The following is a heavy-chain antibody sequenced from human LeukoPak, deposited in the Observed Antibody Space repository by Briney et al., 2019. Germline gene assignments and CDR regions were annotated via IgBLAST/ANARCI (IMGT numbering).Heavy chain of an antibody. V-gene: IGHV3-43*02. J-gene: IGHJ6*02. CDR1: GFTFYDYA. CDR2: VSGDGGIT. Sequence: PRGSLRLSCAASGFTFYDYAVHWVRQAPREGLGWVSLVSGDGGITHYADSVKGRFNISRDNSKNSLYLQMNSLRTEDTALYYCAKSYDFWSGYYLRTLYYYYYGMDVWGQGTTVTVSS. D-gene: IGHD3-3*01. CDR3: AKSYDFWSGYYLRTLYYYYYGMDV.